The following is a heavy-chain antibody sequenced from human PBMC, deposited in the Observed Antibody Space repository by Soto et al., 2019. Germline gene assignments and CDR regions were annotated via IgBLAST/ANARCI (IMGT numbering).Heavy chain of an antibody. CDR2: VYHSWST. J-gene: IGHJ5*02. CDR1: GGSISSDY. D-gene: IGHD3-10*01. Sequence: PSETLSLTCTVSGGSISSDYWNWIRQPPGKGLEWIGYVYHSWSTKYNPSLKSRVTISVDTSKNQSSLKLSSVTAADTAVYYCARFGTSPNGNWFDPWGQGTLVTVSS. CDR3: ARFGTSPNGNWFDP. V-gene: IGHV4-59*01.